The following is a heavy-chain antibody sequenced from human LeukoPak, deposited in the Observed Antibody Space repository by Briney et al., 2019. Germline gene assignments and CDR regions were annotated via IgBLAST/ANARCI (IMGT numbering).Heavy chain of an antibody. CDR3: ARIDYSNYVWHY. D-gene: IGHD4-11*01. J-gene: IGHJ4*02. Sequence: GGSLRLSCAASGFTLSNYAMTWVRQAPGKGLEWVSAISGSGGGTYYADSVKGRFTISRDTSKNTLYLQMNSLRAEDTAVYYCARIDYSNYVWHYWGQGTLVTVSS. CDR1: GFTLSNYA. V-gene: IGHV3-23*01. CDR2: ISGSGGGT.